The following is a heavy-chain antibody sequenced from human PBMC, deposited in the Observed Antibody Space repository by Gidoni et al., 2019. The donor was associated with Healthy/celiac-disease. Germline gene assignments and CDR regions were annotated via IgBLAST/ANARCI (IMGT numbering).Heavy chain of an antibody. D-gene: IGHD4-4*01. Sequence: QLQLQESGPGLVKPSETLSLPCTVSGGSISSSSYYWGWLRQPPGKGLEWIGSIYYSGSTYYNPSLKSRVTISVDTSKNQFSLKLSSVTAADTAVYYCARQDIYTRPGFDPWGQGTLVTVSS. CDR3: ARQDIYTRPGFDP. V-gene: IGHV4-39*01. J-gene: IGHJ5*02. CDR1: GGSISSSSYY. CDR2: IYYSGST.